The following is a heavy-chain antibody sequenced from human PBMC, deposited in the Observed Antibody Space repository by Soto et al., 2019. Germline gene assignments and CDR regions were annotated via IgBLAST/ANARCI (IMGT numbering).Heavy chain of an antibody. Sequence: QVHLVESGGDLVEPGGSLRLSCAGSGFTFRDYYMSWVRLAPGQGLEWVSYMSSSGATIYYADSVKGRFTISRDNAKNSLYLQMNSLRADDTAVYYCVRNTVSAAGADYYGLDVWGQGTTVTVSS. V-gene: IGHV3-11*01. J-gene: IGHJ6*02. CDR1: GFTFRDYY. CDR2: MSSSGATI. D-gene: IGHD6-13*01. CDR3: VRNTVSAAGADYYGLDV.